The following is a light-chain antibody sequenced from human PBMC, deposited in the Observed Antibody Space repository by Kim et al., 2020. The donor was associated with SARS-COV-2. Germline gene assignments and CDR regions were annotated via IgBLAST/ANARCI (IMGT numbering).Light chain of an antibody. J-gene: IGLJ3*02. Sequence: ASGKLTCTRSSGHSTYAIAWHQQQPEKGPRYLMKVDSDGSHNKGDGIPDRFSGSSSGAERYLTISSLQSEDEADYYCQTWDTGIRVFGGGTKVTVL. CDR3: QTWDTGIRV. CDR2: VDSDGSH. CDR1: SGHSTYA. V-gene: IGLV4-69*01.